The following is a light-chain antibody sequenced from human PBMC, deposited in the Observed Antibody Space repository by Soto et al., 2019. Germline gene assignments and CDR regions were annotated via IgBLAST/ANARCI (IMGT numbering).Light chain of an antibody. CDR2: EVN. CDR3: KSYEGSNIYV. J-gene: IGLJ1*01. V-gene: IGLV2-8*01. Sequence: QSVLTQPPSASGAPGQSVTISCTGNSSDIGGYNYVSWYQQHPGKAPKLMIYEVNKRPSGVPDRFSGSKSGNTASLTVSGLQAEDEADYYCKSYEGSNIYVFGTGTKVTVL. CDR1: SSDIGGYNY.